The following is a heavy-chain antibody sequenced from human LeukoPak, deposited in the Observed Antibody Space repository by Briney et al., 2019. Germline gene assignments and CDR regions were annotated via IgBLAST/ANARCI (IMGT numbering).Heavy chain of an antibody. J-gene: IGHJ3*02. CDR1: GFTFSSYA. V-gene: IGHV3-23*01. Sequence: LAGGSLRLSCAASGFTFSSYAMSWVHQAPGKGLEWVSGISGSGSSTYYVDSVKGRFTISRDNSKNTLSLQMNSLRAEDTAVYYCAKDRVYASGSRDAFDIWGQGTMVTVSS. D-gene: IGHD3-10*01. CDR2: ISGSGSST. CDR3: AKDRVYASGSRDAFDI.